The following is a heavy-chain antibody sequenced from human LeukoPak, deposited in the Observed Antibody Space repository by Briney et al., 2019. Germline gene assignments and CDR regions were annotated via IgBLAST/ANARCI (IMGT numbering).Heavy chain of an antibody. Sequence: GASVKVSCKASGYTFTGYYMHWVRQAPGQGLEWMGGIIPIFGTANYAQKFQGRVTITADESTSTAYMELSSLRSEDTAVYYCAREIDSWRSGYSYGSWDYWGQGTLVTVSS. CDR1: GYTFTGYY. D-gene: IGHD5-18*01. CDR2: IIPIFGTA. V-gene: IGHV1-69*13. J-gene: IGHJ4*02. CDR3: AREIDSWRSGYSYGSWDY.